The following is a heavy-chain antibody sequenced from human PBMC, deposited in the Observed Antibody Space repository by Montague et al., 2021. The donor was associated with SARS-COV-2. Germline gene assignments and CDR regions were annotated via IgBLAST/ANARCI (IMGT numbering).Heavy chain of an antibody. CDR2: INHSGST. D-gene: IGHD3-16*02. V-gene: IGHV4-34*01. CDR3: ARGYDYVWGSYRYLHWFDP. CDR1: GGSFSGYY. J-gene: IGHJ5*02. Sequence: SETLSLTCAVYGGSFSGYYWSWIRQPPGKGLGWIGEINHSGSTNYNPPLKSRVTISVDTSKNQFSLKLSSVTAADTAVYYCARGYDYVWGSYRYLHWFDPWGQGTLVTVSS.